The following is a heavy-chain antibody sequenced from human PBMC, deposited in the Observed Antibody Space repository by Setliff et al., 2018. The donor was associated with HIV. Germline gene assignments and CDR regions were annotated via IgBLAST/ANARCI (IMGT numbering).Heavy chain of an antibody. J-gene: IGHJ4*02. CDR1: GFNFSSYD. CDR3: AKDAESGGYYVT. Sequence: GGSLRLSCAASGFNFSSYDMNWVRQAPGKGLEWVSSISGSGGSAYYADSVKGRFTISRDDSKNTLYLQMNSLRAEDTAVYYCAKDAESGGYYVTWGQGSLVTVSS. V-gene: IGHV3-23*01. CDR2: ISGSGGSA. D-gene: IGHD3-22*01.